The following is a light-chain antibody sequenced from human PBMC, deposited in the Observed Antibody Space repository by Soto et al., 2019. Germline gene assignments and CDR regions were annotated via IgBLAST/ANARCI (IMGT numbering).Light chain of an antibody. CDR2: EVN. Sequence: QSALTQPPSASGSPGQSVTISCTGTSSDVGGYNYVSWYQQYPGKVPKLMVYEVNKRPSGVPDRFSGSKSGNTASLTVSGLQADEEADYYCTSYAGGNNVFGTGTKVTVL. CDR3: TSYAGGNNV. J-gene: IGLJ1*01. V-gene: IGLV2-8*01. CDR1: SSDVGGYNY.